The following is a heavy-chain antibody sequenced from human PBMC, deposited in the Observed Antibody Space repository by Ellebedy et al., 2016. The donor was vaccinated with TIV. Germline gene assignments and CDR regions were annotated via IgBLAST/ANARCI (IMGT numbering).Heavy chain of an antibody. J-gene: IGHJ1*01. V-gene: IGHV1-46*01. CDR1: GYTFTSYF. Sequence: ASVKVSCKASGYTFTSYFMCWVRQAPGQGLEWMGIINPSGGSTRYAQKFQGRVTLTRDKSTSTVYMELTSLKSEDTAVYYCARLSDRGEHWGQGTLVTVSS. CDR3: ARLSDRGEH. D-gene: IGHD1-14*01. CDR2: INPSGGST.